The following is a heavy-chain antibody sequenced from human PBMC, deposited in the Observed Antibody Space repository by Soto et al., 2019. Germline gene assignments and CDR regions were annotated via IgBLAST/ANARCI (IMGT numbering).Heavy chain of an antibody. CDR2: INHSGST. J-gene: IGHJ4*02. Sequence: SETLALTCSVYGGSFSGYYWSWIRQPPGKGLEWIGEINHSGSTNYNPSLKSRVTISVDTSKNQFSLKLSSVTAADTAVYYCARVRAAGYSYGVDYWGQGTLVTVSS. D-gene: IGHD5-18*01. V-gene: IGHV4-34*01. CDR1: GGSFSGYY. CDR3: ARVRAAGYSYGVDY.